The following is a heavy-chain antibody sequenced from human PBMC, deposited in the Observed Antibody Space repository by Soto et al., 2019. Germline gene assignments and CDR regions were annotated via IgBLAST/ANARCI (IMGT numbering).Heavy chain of an antibody. D-gene: IGHD3-22*01. J-gene: IGHJ4*02. V-gene: IGHV1-46*01. CDR3: ARGGTSYYDSGGYYVPFDY. Sequence: ASVKVSCKASGYTFTSYYIHWVRQAPGQGLEWMGIINPSGVSTSYAQKFQGRVTMTRDTSTSTVYMELSSLRSEDTAVYYCARGGTSYYDSGGYYVPFDYWGQGTLVTVSS. CDR2: INPSGVST. CDR1: GYTFTSYY.